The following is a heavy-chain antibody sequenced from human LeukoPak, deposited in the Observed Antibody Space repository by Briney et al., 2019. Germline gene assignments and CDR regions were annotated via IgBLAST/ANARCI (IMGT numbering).Heavy chain of an antibody. CDR1: GYSFTNYW. J-gene: IGHJ4*02. CDR3: ARRSSIGSPLFDF. V-gene: IGHV5-51*01. CDR2: IYPDDSDT. Sequence: GESLKISCKCSGYSFTNYWIGWVRQMPGKGLEWMGIIYPDDSDTRYRPSFQGQVTVSAAKPISTAYLQWSSLKASDTAMYYCARRSSIGSPLFDFWGQGTLVAVSS. D-gene: IGHD5/OR15-5a*01.